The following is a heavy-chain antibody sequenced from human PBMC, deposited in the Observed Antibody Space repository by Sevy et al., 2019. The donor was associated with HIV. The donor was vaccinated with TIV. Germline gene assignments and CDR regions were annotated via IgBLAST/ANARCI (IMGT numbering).Heavy chain of an antibody. V-gene: IGHV4-30-2*01. CDR2: IYHSEST. CDR1: GGSISSGDYS. CDR3: ASLYYDSSGYHFDY. J-gene: IGHJ4*02. Sequence: SETLSLTCAVSGGSISSGDYSWSWIRQPPGKGLEWIGYIYHSESTHYNPSLKSRVTISVDRSKNQFSLKLSSVTAADTAVYYSASLYYDSSGYHFDYWGQGTLVTVSS. D-gene: IGHD3-22*01.